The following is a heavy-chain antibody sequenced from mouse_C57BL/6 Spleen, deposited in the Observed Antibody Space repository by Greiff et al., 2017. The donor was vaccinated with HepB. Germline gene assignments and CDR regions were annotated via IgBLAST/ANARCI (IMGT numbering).Heavy chain of an antibody. CDR3: ARRNWDGGDFDY. V-gene: IGHV1-64*01. CDR2: IHPNSGST. Sequence: QVQLQQPGAELVKPGASVKLSCKASGYTFTSYWMHWVKQRPGQGLEWIGMIHPNSGSTNYNEKFKSKATLTVDKSSSTAYMQLSSLTSEDSAVYYCARRNWDGGDFDYWGQGTTLTVSS. D-gene: IGHD4-1*01. CDR1: GYTFTSYW. J-gene: IGHJ2*01.